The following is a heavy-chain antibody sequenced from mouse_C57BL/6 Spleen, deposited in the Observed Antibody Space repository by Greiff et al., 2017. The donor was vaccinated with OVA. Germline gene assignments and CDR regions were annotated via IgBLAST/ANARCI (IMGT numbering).Heavy chain of an antibody. Sequence: QVHVKQPGAELVKPGASVKVSCKASGYTFTSYWMHWVKQRPGQGLEWIGRIHPSDSDTNYNQKFKGKATLTVDKSSSTAYMQLSSLTSEDSAVYYCAITHDGYYEDFDYWGQGTTLTVSS. CDR2: IHPSDSDT. D-gene: IGHD2-3*01. V-gene: IGHV1-74*01. CDR3: AITHDGYYEDFDY. CDR1: GYTFTSYW. J-gene: IGHJ2*01.